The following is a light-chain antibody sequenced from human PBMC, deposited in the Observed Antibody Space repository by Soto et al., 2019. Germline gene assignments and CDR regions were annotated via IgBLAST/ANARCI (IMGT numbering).Light chain of an antibody. CDR3: QQSYSTPPT. Sequence: DIQMTLSPSSLSSSVVDRVTITSRASQSISSYLNWYQQKPGKAPKLLIYTASSLQSGVPSRFSGSGSGTDFTLTISSLQPEDFATYYCQQSYSTPPTFGQGTKVDIK. J-gene: IGKJ1*01. CDR2: TAS. CDR1: QSISSY. V-gene: IGKV1-39*01.